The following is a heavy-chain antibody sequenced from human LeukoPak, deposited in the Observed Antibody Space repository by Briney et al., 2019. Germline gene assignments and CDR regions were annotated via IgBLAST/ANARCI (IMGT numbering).Heavy chain of an antibody. D-gene: IGHD3-22*01. CDR2: ISAYNGNT. CDR1: DYTFTSYG. CDR3: ARDSGSLIVVVITTPGRSYGMDV. V-gene: IGHV1-18*01. Sequence: ASVKVSCKASDYTFTSYGISWVRQAPGQGLEWMGWISAYNGNTHYAQKLQGRVTMTTDTSTSTAYMELRSLRSDDTAVYYCARDSGSLIVVVITTPGRSYGMDVWGQGTTVTVSS. J-gene: IGHJ6*02.